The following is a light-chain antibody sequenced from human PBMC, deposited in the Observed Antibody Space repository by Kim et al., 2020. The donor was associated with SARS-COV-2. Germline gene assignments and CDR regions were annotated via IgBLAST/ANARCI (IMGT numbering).Light chain of an antibody. J-gene: IGKJ4*02. CDR3: QQRRNWLFT. Sequence: EIVLTQSPATLSLSPGERATLSCRASQSVRSYLAWYQQKPGQAPRLLIYDASNRATGIPARFSGSGSGTDFTLTISSLEPEDFAVYYCQQRRNWLFTFGGGTKVDIK. V-gene: IGKV3-11*01. CDR1: QSVRSY. CDR2: DAS.